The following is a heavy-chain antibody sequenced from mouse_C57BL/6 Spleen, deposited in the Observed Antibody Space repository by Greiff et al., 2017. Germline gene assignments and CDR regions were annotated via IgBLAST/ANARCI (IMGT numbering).Heavy chain of an antibody. CDR1: GFTFSSYG. CDR3: ASLNTTVVAHVDY. Sequence: EVHLVESGGDLVKPGGSLKLSCAASGFTFSSYGMSWVRQTPDKRLEWVATISSGGSYTYYPDSVKGRFTISRDNAKNTLYLQMSSLKSEDTAMYYCASLNTTVVAHVDYWGQGTTLTVSS. V-gene: IGHV5-6*01. J-gene: IGHJ2*01. CDR2: ISSGGSYT. D-gene: IGHD1-1*01.